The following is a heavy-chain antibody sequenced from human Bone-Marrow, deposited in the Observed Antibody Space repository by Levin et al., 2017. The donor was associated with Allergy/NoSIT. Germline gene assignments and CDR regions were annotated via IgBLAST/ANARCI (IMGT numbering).Heavy chain of an antibody. D-gene: IGHD6-19*01. Sequence: PGGSLRLSCAASGFTFSSYAMGWVRQFPGKGLQWVSSISESGGSTYYADSVKGRFTISRDNSKNTLYLQMNSLRAEDTAVYYCPKDVRGSGSYGWFDPWGQGTLVTVSS. J-gene: IGHJ5*02. CDR2: ISESGGST. V-gene: IGHV3-23*01. CDR1: GFTFSSYA. CDR3: PKDVRGSGSYGWFDP.